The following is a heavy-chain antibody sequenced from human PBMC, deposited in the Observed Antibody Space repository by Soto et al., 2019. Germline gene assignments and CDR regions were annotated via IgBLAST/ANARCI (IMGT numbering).Heavy chain of an antibody. CDR2: ISPIFGST. J-gene: IGHJ6*02. D-gene: IGHD4-17*01. CDR3: AGDYGVYDWYGMDV. V-gene: IGHV1-69*01. CDR1: GATFRSYA. Sequence: VQLVQSGAEVKKPGSSVKVSCRASGATFRSYAFTWVRQAPGQGLEWMGGISPIFGSTLYARQFQGRVTITADDSASTAYMELNSLSSEDTAVYYCAGDYGVYDWYGMDVWGQGTTVTVSS.